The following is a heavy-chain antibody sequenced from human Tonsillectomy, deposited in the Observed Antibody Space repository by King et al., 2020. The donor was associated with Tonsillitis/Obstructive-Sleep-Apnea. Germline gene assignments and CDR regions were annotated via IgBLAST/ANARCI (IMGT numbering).Heavy chain of an antibody. CDR3: ARSVVTIVYYYYHYMDV. J-gene: IGHJ6*03. V-gene: IGHV1-69*01. CDR1: GGTFRSYD. Sequence: QLVQSGAEVKKPGSSVKLSCKASGGTFRSYDISWVRQAPGQGLEWMGGIIPIFGTAKYAQKFQGRVTITADESTSTAYMELSSLRSEDTAVYYCARSVVTIVYYYYHYMDVWGKGTTVTVSS. D-gene: IGHD2-21*02. CDR2: IIPIFGTA.